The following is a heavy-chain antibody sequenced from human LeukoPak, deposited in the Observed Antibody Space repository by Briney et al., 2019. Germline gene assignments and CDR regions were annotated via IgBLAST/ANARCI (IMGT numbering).Heavy chain of an antibody. CDR2: IKEDGSLK. CDR3: ARDVLGRSGEQLDY. V-gene: IGHV3-7*03. CDR1: GFPFSSYW. D-gene: IGHD3-3*01. Sequence: PGGSLRLSCVASGFPFSSYWMTWVRQAPGKGLEWVANIKEDGSLKYYVDSVKGRFTISRDNAKNSLYLQMSSLRVEDTAVYYCARDVLGRSGEQLDYWGQGTLVTVSS. J-gene: IGHJ4*02.